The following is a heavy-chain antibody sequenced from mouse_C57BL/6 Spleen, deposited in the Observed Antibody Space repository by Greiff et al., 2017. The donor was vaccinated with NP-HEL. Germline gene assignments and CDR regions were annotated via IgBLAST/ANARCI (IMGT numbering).Heavy chain of an antibody. Sequence: VQLQQSGPELVKPGASVKISCKASGYAFSSSWMNWVKQRPGKGLEWIGRIYPGDGDTNYNGKFKGKATLTADKSSSTAYMQLSSLTSEDSAVYFCARYYGSGSFDYWGQGTTLTVSS. CDR1: GYAFSSSW. D-gene: IGHD1-1*01. V-gene: IGHV1-82*01. J-gene: IGHJ2*01. CDR2: IYPGDGDT. CDR3: ARYYGSGSFDY.